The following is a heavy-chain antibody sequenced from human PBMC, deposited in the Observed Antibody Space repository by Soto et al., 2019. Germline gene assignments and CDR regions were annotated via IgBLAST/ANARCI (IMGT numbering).Heavy chain of an antibody. D-gene: IGHD3-16*01. CDR1: GFSLSTSGVG. CDR2: IYWDDDK. V-gene: IGHV2-5*02. CDR3: PHHPYLVLGIYSFHY. J-gene: IGHJ4*02. Sequence: QITLKESGPTLVKPTQTLTLTCTFSGFSLSTSGVGVGWIRQPPGKALEWLAVIYWDDDKRSSSSLKSRLTTIKDPTKTRVVLKMPNMDPVDTPTYYCPHHPYLVLGIYSFHYWGRETRVPVSS.